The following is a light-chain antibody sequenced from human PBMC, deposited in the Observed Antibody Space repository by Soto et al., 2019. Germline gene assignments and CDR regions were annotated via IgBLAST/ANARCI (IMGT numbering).Light chain of an antibody. CDR2: GAS. CDR3: QEYDNGASPF. J-gene: IGKJ3*01. Sequence: EFVLTQSPGTLSLSPGERATLSCRTSQSLSSSYLAWYQKKLGQAPRLLIYGASSSATGIPDRFSGSGSGRDFSLTISRLEPEDFAVYYCQEYDNGASPFFGPGTIVEVK. CDR1: QSLSSSY. V-gene: IGKV3-20*01.